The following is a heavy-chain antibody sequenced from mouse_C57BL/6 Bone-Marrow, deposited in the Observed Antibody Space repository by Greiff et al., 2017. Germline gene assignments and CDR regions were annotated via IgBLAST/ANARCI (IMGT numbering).Heavy chain of an antibody. CDR2: IFPSDGST. CDR3: ARRGTTDGAMAY. CDR1: GYTFTDHT. D-gene: IGHD1-1*01. J-gene: IGHJ4*01. Sequence: VQLKESDAELVKPGASVKISCKVSGYTFTDHTIHWMKQRPQQGLEWIGYIFPSDGSTKYNEKFKGKDTFTADKSSSTAYMQLNRLTAEDSAVYFCARRGTTDGAMAYWGQGTSVSVSS. V-gene: IGHV1-78*01.